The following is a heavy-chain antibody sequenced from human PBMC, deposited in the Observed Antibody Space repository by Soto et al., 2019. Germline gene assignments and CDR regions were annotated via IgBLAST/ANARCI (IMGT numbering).Heavy chain of an antibody. Sequence: ASVKVSCKASGYTFTTYGISWVRQAPGQGLEWMGWINAYNGNTNYAQKLQGRVTMTTDTSTSTAYMELRSLRSDDTAVYYCARDPVAGTYFDPWGQGTLVTVSS. CDR3: ARDPVAGTYFDP. CDR1: GYTFTTYG. J-gene: IGHJ5*02. CDR2: INAYNGNT. D-gene: IGHD6-19*01. V-gene: IGHV1-18*01.